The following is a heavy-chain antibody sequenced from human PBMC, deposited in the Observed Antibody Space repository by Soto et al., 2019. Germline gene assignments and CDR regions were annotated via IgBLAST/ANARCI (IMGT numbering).Heavy chain of an antibody. J-gene: IGHJ4*02. CDR1: GFTFSSYS. CDR2: FRTSGDGGTT. V-gene: IGHV3-23*01. Sequence: GGSLRLSCAAAGFTFSSYSMSWVRQAPGKGLEWVSGFRTSGDGGTTYYADSVKGRFTISRDNSKNMLFLQMYSLRAEDTAIYYCAKQVNSGPGSQYFDYWGQVTMVTFSS. CDR3: AKQVNSGPGSQYFDY. D-gene: IGHD3-10*01.